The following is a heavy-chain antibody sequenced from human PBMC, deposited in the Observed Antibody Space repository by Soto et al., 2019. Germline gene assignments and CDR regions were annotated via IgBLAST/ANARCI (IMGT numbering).Heavy chain of an antibody. Sequence: SQTLSLTCAISGDRVSINSAAWNWIRQSPSRVLEWLGRTYYRSKWYNDYAVSVKSRITINPDTYKNQFSLQLNSVTPEDTDVYYCARDREGLPDAKYSSGWYDYWGQGTLVTVSS. J-gene: IGHJ4*02. V-gene: IGHV6-1*01. CDR1: GDRVSINSAA. CDR3: ARDREGLPDAKYSSGWYDY. CDR2: TYYRSKWYN. D-gene: IGHD6-19*01.